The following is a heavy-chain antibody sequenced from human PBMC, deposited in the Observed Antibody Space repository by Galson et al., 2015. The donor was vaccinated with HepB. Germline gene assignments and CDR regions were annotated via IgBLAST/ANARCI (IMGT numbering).Heavy chain of an antibody. J-gene: IGHJ6*03. Sequence: SVKVSCKVSGYTLTELSMHWVRQAPGKGLEWMGGFDPEHGKIIYAQRFQGRVTVTEDTSTDTAYMELSSLISGDTAVYYCAGGTTYYYYYMDVWGKGTTVTVSS. CDR1: GYTLTELS. D-gene: IGHD1-14*01. V-gene: IGHV1-24*01. CDR3: AGGTTYYYYYMDV. CDR2: FDPEHGKI.